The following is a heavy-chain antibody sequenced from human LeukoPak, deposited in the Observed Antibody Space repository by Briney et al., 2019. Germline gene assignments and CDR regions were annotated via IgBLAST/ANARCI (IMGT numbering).Heavy chain of an antibody. V-gene: IGHV4-59*08. J-gene: IGHJ4*02. Sequence: PSETLSLTCTVSGGSISSDYWSWIRQPPGKGPEWIGYIYYSGSTNYNPSLKSRVTISVDTSRNQFSLKLSSVTAADTAVYYCARHAHGYGGNLYYFAYWGQGTLVTVSS. CDR1: GGSISSDY. CDR3: ARHAHGYGGNLYYFAY. CDR2: IYYSGST. D-gene: IGHD4-23*01.